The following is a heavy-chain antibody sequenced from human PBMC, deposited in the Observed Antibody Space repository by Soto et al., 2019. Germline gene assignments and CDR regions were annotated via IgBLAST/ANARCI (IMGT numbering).Heavy chain of an antibody. CDR1: GGYFHDDY. Sequence: QVQLQQWGAGLLKPSETLSLTCGVYGGYFHDDYWNWIRQSPGKGLEWIGEIKRSGNTCYNPSLGSSVSTSIDLSKNQFSLSLTSVTAADTAVYYCARVLTTVYLMRRYYAFDIWVQGTMVTVSS. CDR3: ARVLTTVYLMRRYYAFDI. V-gene: IGHV4-34*01. D-gene: IGHD4-4*01. J-gene: IGHJ3*02. CDR2: IKRSGNT.